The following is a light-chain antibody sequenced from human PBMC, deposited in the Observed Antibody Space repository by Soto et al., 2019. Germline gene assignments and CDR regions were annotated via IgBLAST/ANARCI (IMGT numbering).Light chain of an antibody. J-gene: IGKJ5*01. CDR2: EAS. CDR3: QQLNTLPFT. CDR1: HDISTY. Sequence: DIQLTQSPSLLSASVGDRATTTCRASHDISTYLAWYQQKPGKAPKLMIYEASTLQSGVPSRFSGSRSGTEFTLTISGLLPEDFATYHCQQLNTLPFTFGQGTRLEIK. V-gene: IGKV1-9*01.